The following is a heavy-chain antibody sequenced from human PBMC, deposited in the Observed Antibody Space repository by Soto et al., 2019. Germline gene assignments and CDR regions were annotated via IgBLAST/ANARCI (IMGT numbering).Heavy chain of an antibody. D-gene: IGHD3-16*02. Sequence: PGGSLRLSCAASEFTVSSNYMTWVRQAPGKGLEWVSIIYSNGNTYYADSVKGRFTISRDNSKNTLYLQMNSLRVEDTAVYYCAKSSYVWGSYRSYYFDYWGQGTLVTV. J-gene: IGHJ4*02. CDR2: IYSNGNT. CDR1: EFTVSSNY. V-gene: IGHV3-53*01. CDR3: AKSSYVWGSYRSYYFDY.